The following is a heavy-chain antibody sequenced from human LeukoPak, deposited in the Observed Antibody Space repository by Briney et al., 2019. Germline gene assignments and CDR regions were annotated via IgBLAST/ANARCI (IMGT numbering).Heavy chain of an antibody. CDR1: GYTFTSYG. J-gene: IGHJ4*02. CDR3: ASTLKERGYGLYYFDY. CDR2: ISAYNGNT. V-gene: IGHV1-18*01. Sequence: ASVKVSCKASGYTFTSYGISWVRQTPGQGREWMGWISAYNGNTNYAQKLQGRVTMTTDTSTSTAYMELRSLRSDDTAVYYCASTLKERGYGLYYFDYWGQGTLVTVSS. D-gene: IGHD5-12*01.